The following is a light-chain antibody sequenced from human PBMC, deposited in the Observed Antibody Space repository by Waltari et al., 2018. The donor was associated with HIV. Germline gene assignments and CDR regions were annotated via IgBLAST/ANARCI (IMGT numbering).Light chain of an antibody. CDR2: EVS. V-gene: IGLV2-14*01. J-gene: IGLJ2*01. Sequence: QSALTQPASVSGSPGTSITISCIGSSSDIGAYTFVSWYQQRPGKAPKLMIYEVSDRPSGSSNRFSGSKSGITASLTISGLQADDEADYYCASYTRSGILLFGGGTRLTVL. CDR3: ASYTRSGILL. CDR1: SSDIGAYTF.